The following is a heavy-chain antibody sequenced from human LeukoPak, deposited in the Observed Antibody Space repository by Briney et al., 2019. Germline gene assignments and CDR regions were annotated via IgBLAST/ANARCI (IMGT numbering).Heavy chain of an antibody. CDR2: ISYDGSNK. J-gene: IGHJ6*02. V-gene: IGHV3-30*04. CDR3: ARGYCSSTSCADYYYYGMDV. Sequence: GGSLRLSCVASGFTFSSYAMHWVRRAPGKGLEWVAVISYDGSNKYYADSVKGRFTISRDNSKNTLYLQMNSLRAEDTAVYYCARGYCSSTSCADYYYYGMDVWGQGTTVTVSS. D-gene: IGHD2-2*01. CDR1: GFTFSSYA.